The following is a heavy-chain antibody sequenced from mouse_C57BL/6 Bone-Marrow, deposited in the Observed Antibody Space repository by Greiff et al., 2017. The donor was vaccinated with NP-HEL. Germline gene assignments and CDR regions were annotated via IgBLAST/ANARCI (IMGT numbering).Heavy chain of an antibody. V-gene: IGHV1-63*01. CDR3: ARGNDGYSYYYAMDY. CDR2: IYPGGGYT. Sequence: QVQLQQSGAELVRPGTSVKMSCKASGYTFTNYWIGWAKQRPGHGLEWIGDIYPGGGYTNYNEKFKGKATLTADKSSSTAYMQFSSLTSEDSAIYYCARGNDGYSYYYAMDYWGQGTSVTVSS. CDR1: GYTFTNYW. D-gene: IGHD2-3*01. J-gene: IGHJ4*01.